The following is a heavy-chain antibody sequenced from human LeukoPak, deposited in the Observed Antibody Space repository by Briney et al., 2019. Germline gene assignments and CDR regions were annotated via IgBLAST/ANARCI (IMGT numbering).Heavy chain of an antibody. CDR1: GGTFSSYA. J-gene: IGHJ6*02. V-gene: IGHV1-69*13. CDR2: IIPIFGTA. D-gene: IGHD1-26*01. CDR3: ARGFGSYGRSLYYYYGMDV. Sequence: GASVKVSCKASGGTFSSYAISWVRQAPGQGLEWVGGIIPIFGTANYAQKFQGRVTITADESTSTAYMELSSLRSEDTAVYYCARGFGSYGRSLYYYYGMDVWGQGTTVTVSS.